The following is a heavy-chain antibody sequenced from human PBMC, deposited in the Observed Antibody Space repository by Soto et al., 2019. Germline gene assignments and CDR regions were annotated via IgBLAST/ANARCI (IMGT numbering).Heavy chain of an antibody. CDR3: VRDGLFICGDYGVPDAYCYYSYMVV. J-gene: IGHJ6*03. V-gene: IGHV3-33*01. CDR1: GFTFSSHG. CDR2: IWYDGANE. D-gene: IGHD4-17*01. Sequence: QVRLVESGGGVVQPGRSLRLSCAASGFTFSSHGMHWVRQAPGKGLEWVAIIWYDGANEYYADSVKGRFTVSRDNSKNTQYLQMNSLRADDTAVYYCVRDGLFICGDYGVPDAYCYYSYMVVWGKGATVTV.